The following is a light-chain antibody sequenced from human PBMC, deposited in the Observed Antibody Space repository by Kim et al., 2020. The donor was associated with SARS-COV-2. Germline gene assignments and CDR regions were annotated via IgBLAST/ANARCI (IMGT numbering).Light chain of an antibody. CDR3: QSYDSSNHNWV. CDR1: SGSIASNY. V-gene: IGLV6-57*03. J-gene: IGLJ3*02. Sequence: NFMLTQPHSVSESPGKTVTISCTRSSGSIASNYVQWYQQRPGSAPTTVIYEDNQRPSGVPDRFSGSIDSSSNSASLTISELKTEDEADYYCQSYDSSNHNWVFGGGDQLNVL. CDR2: EDN.